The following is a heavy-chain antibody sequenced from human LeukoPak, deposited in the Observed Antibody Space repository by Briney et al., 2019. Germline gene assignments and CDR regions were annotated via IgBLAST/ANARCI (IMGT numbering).Heavy chain of an antibody. J-gene: IGHJ4*02. CDR1: GYTFTSYG. V-gene: IGHV1-18*01. CDR2: ISAYNGNT. D-gene: IGHD3-22*01. CDR3: ARAVLSYYYDSSGYSGVDY. Sequence: ASVKVSCKASGYTFTSYGISWVRQVPGQGLEWMGWISAYNGNTNYAQKLQGRVTMTTDTSTSTAYMELRSLRSDDTAVYYCARAVLSYYYDSSGYSGVDYWGQGTLVTVSS.